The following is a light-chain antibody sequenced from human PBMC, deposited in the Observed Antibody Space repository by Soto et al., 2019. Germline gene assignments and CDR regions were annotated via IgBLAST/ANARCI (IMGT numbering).Light chain of an antibody. CDR2: EVI. V-gene: IGLV2-14*01. CDR1: SSDVGGYKY. Sequence: QSVLTQPASMSGSPGQSITISCTGTSSDVGGYKYVSWFQQHPGKAPKLMIYEVINRPSGVSNRFSGPKSGNTASLTISGLQAEDEADYYCISYTTSSTVVFGGGTKLTVL. CDR3: ISYTTSSTVV. J-gene: IGLJ2*01.